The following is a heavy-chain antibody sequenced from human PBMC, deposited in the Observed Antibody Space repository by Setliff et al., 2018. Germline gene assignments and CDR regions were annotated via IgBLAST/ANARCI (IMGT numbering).Heavy chain of an antibody. V-gene: IGHV1-2*06. D-gene: IGHD6-19*01. J-gene: IGHJ4*02. Sequence: ASVKVSCKDSGYTFTGYSMHWVRQAPGQGLEWMGRINPNSGGTNYAQKFQGRVTMTRDTPTTTAYMDLRGLRSDDTAVYYCARTPPNRGLSNGWYVDYWGQGALVTVSS. CDR3: ARTPPNRGLSNGWYVDY. CDR2: INPNSGGT. CDR1: GYTFTGYS.